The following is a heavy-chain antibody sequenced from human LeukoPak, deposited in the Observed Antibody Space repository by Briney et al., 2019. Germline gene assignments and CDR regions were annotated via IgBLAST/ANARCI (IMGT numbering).Heavy chain of an antibody. CDR3: AKRGSSWLNRQFDY. Sequence: PGGSLRLSCAASGFTFSDYYMSWIRQAPGKWREWVSYISSSGSTIYYADSVKGRFTISRDNSKNTLYLQMNSLRAEETAVYYSAKRGSSWLNRQFDYWGQGTLVTVSS. V-gene: IGHV3-11*01. D-gene: IGHD6-13*01. CDR2: ISSSGSTI. J-gene: IGHJ4*02. CDR1: GFTFSDYY.